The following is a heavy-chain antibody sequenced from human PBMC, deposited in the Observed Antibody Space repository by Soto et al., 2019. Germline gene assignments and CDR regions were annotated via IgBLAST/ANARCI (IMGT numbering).Heavy chain of an antibody. J-gene: IGHJ6*02. Sequence: ASVKVSCKASGYTFTSYGISWVRQAPGQGLEWMGWISAYNGNTNYAQKFQGRVTMTTDTSTSTAYMALSRLRSDDTAVYYCAREGAAAGCWWRKSKYYYGMDVWAQGTTVTFSS. V-gene: IGHV1-18*01. CDR1: GYTFTSYG. CDR2: ISAYNGNT. D-gene: IGHD6-13*01. CDR3: AREGAAAGCWWRKSKYYYGMDV.